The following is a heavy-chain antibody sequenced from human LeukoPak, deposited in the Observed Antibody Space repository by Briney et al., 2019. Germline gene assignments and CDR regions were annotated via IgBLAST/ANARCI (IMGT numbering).Heavy chain of an antibody. V-gene: IGHV4-39*01. CDR1: GGSTCSSSHY. D-gene: IGHD2-15*01. CDR2: MYYSGGT. J-gene: IGHJ4*02. Sequence: PSETLSLTCTVSGGSTCSSSHYWGWIRQPPGKGLEWIGCMYYSGGTYYNPSLKSRVTISVDTSKNQFSLKLSSVTAADTAVYYCATQSDCSGGSCYPKYYLDNWGRGTLVTVSS. CDR3: ATQSDCSGGSCYPKYYLDN.